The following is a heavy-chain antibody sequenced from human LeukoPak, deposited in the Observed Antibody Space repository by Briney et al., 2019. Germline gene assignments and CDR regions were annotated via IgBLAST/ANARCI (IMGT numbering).Heavy chain of an antibody. Sequence: SETLSLTCTVSGGSISSHYWNWIRQSPGKGLEWIGYIYYSGSTNYNPSLKSRVTISVDVSRNQFSLKLSSVTVADTAVYYCARDLGSGSYHDAFDIWGQGTMVTVSS. V-gene: IGHV4-59*11. J-gene: IGHJ3*02. D-gene: IGHD3-10*01. CDR2: IYYSGST. CDR1: GGSISSHY. CDR3: ARDLGSGSYHDAFDI.